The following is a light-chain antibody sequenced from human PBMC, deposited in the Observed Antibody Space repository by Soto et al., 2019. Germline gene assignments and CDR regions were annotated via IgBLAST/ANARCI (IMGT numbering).Light chain of an antibody. Sequence: EIVLTQSPGTLSLSPGERATLSCRASQTVTNNYLAWYQQKPGQAPRLVMSGASNRATGIPDRFSGGGSETDFPITISRLEPEDFAVYYCQQYDSSYTFGQGTKLEIK. CDR3: QQYDSSYT. V-gene: IGKV3-20*01. CDR2: GAS. J-gene: IGKJ2*01. CDR1: QTVTNNY.